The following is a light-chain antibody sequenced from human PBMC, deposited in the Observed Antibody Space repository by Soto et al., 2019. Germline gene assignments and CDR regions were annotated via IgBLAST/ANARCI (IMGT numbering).Light chain of an antibody. Sequence: ELVLTQSPVALSLSSGERATLSCRASQSVSSTLLTWYQQKPGQAPRLLIHGVSSRATGIPDRFSGSGSGTDFTLTISRVEPEDFAVYFCQHYGDSSWTFGQGTKVDIK. CDR2: GVS. V-gene: IGKV3-20*01. CDR1: QSVSSTL. CDR3: QHYGDSSWT. J-gene: IGKJ1*01.